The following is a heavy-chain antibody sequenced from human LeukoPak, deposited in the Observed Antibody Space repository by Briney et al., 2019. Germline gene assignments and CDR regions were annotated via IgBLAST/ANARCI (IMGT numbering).Heavy chain of an antibody. CDR3: AKTVQDGYYFDQ. J-gene: IGHJ4*02. Sequence: SETLSLTCAVSGFSISSGYFWGWIRQPPGKGLEWIGTIYHRGNTYYNTSLRNRVTISLDTSKNHFSLNLSSVTAADTAVYSCAKTVQDGYYFDQWGQGTQVTVSS. D-gene: IGHD4-11*01. V-gene: IGHV4-38-2*01. CDR1: GFSISSGYF. CDR2: IYHRGNT.